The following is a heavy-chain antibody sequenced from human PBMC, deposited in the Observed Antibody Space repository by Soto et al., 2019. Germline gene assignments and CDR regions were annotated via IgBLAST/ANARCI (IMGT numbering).Heavy chain of an antibody. J-gene: IGHJ4*02. CDR1: GFTFSSYA. D-gene: IGHD5-12*01. CDR3: ARVQGYSGYDWYY. CDR2: ISYDGSNK. Sequence: GGSLRLSCAASGFTFSSYAMHWVRQAPGKGLEWVAVISYDGSNKYYADSVKGRFTISRDNSKNTLYLQMNSLRAEDTAVYYCARVQGYSGYDWYYWGQGTLVTVSS. V-gene: IGHV3-30-3*01.